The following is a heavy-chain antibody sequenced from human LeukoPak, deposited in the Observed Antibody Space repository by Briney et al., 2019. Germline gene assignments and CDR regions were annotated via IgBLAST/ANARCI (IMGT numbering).Heavy chain of an antibody. V-gene: IGHV3-23*01. J-gene: IGHJ3*02. D-gene: IGHD3-22*01. CDR2: ISGSGGST. Sequence: GGSLRLSCAASGFTFSSYAMSWVRQAPGKGLEWVSAISGSGGSTYYADSVKGRFTISRDNSKNTLYLQMNSLRAEDTAVYYCATQYYYDSNGYYLREDAFDIWGQGTMVTVSS. CDR3: ATQYYYDSNGYYLREDAFDI. CDR1: GFTFSSYA.